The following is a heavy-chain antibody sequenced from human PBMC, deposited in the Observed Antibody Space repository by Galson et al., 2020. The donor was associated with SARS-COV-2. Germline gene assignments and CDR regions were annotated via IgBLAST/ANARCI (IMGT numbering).Heavy chain of an antibody. CDR1: GFTFSDYA. CDR2: IRGSGDDT. V-gene: IGHV3-23*01. CDR3: AKGHLEWLLYLDY. Sequence: TGGSLRLSCAASGFTFSDYAMSWVRQAPGKGLDWVSTIRGSGDDTYYADSVKGRFTISRDNSRNTLYLQMNSLRAEDTAVYYCAKGHLEWLLYLDYWGQGTLVAVST. J-gene: IGHJ4*02. D-gene: IGHD3-3*01.